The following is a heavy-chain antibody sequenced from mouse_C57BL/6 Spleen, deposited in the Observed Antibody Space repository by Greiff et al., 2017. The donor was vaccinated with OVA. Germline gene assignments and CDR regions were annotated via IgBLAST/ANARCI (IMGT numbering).Heavy chain of an antibody. Sequence: EVQLVESGGGLVQPGGSMKLSCVASGFTFSNYWMNWVRQSPEKGLEWVAQIRLKSDNYATHYAESVKGRFTISRDDSKSSVYLQMNNLRAEDTGIYYCTGYSNSRFAYWGQGTLVTVSA. CDR2: IRLKSDNYAT. V-gene: IGHV6-3*01. D-gene: IGHD2-5*01. CDR1: GFTFSNYW. J-gene: IGHJ3*01. CDR3: TGYSNSRFAY.